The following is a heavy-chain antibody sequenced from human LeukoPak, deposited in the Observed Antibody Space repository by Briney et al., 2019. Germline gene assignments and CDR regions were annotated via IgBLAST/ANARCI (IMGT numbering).Heavy chain of an antibody. Sequence: HPGGSLRLSCAASGFTFSSYTMSWVRQAPGKGLEWVSAISGSGATTYYADSVKGRFTISRDNSKNTLYLQMNSLRADDTAVYYFAKPGLAVAGNHCDYWGEGTLVTVSS. V-gene: IGHV3-23*01. J-gene: IGHJ4*02. CDR2: ISGSGATT. CDR1: GFTFSSYT. D-gene: IGHD6-19*01. CDR3: AKPGLAVAGNHCDY.